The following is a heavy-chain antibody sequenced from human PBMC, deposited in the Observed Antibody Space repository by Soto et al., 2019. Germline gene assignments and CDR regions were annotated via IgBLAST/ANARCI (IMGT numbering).Heavy chain of an antibody. D-gene: IGHD3-10*01. CDR2: IGTAGDT. Sequence: GGSLRLSCATSGFTFSTYDMHWVRQATGKRLERVSAIGTAGDTYYPDSVKGRLTTSRENAKKSLYLQMNSLRAGDTAVYYCARRLPRVIGGSGSYYEYLGHGTLVTVTS. J-gene: IGHJ4*01. CDR3: ARRLPRVIGGSGSYYEY. CDR1: GFTFSTYD. V-gene: IGHV3-13*01.